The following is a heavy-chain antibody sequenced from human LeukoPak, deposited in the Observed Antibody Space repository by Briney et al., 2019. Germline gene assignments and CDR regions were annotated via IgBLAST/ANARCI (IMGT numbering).Heavy chain of an antibody. CDR1: GFTFSSYA. V-gene: IGHV3-23*01. CDR2: ISGSGGST. J-gene: IGHJ4*02. CDR3: ARVGYCSSTSCYAVG. Sequence: GGSLRLSCAASGFTFSSYAMSWVRQAPGKGLEWVSAISGSGGSTYYADSVKGRFTISRDNAKNSLYLQMNSLRAEDTAVYYCARVGYCSSTSCYAVGWGQGTLVTVSS. D-gene: IGHD2-2*03.